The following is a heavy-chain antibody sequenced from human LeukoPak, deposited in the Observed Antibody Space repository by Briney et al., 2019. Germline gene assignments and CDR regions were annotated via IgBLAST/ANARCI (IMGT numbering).Heavy chain of an antibody. Sequence: SETLSLTCTVSGGSVSSHFWSWIRQPPGKGLEWIGYIYNSGITNYNPSLKSRVTMSVDTSKNQYSLMLRSVTAADTAVYYCARDHLPAGAPGYYMDVWGKGTTVTVSS. V-gene: IGHV4-59*02. J-gene: IGHJ6*03. D-gene: IGHD4/OR15-4a*01. CDR1: GGSVSSHF. CDR2: IYNSGIT. CDR3: ARDHLPAGAPGYYMDV.